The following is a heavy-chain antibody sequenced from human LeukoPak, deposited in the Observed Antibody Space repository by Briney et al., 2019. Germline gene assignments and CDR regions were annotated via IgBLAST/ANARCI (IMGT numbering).Heavy chain of an antibody. CDR2: IYHSGST. CDR3: ARDHGYQLLRGGFDP. Sequence: PSETLSLTCAVSGGSISSSSWWSWVRQPPGKGLEWIGEIYHSGSTNYNPSLKSRVTISVDKSKNQFSLKLSSVTAADTAVYYCARDHGYQLLRGGFDPWGQGTLVTVSS. V-gene: IGHV4-4*02. CDR1: GGSISSSSW. J-gene: IGHJ5*02. D-gene: IGHD2-2*01.